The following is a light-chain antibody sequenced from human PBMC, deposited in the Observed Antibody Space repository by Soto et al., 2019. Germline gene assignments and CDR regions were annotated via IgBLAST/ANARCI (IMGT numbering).Light chain of an antibody. V-gene: IGKV1-5*03. CDR2: KAS. CDR1: QTIRTW. J-gene: IGKJ4*01. CDR3: QHYDNYPPT. Sequence: DIEMTQSPSTLSASVGDRVTITCRASQTIRTWLAWYQQKPGKAPNLLIYKASSLQSGVPSRFSGSGSGTDFTLTISSLQPDDFATYYCQHYDNYPPTFGGGTKVDIK.